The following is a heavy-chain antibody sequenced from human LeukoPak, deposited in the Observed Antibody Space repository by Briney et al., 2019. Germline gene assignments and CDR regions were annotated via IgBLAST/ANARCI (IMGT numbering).Heavy chain of an antibody. CDR3: ARRLGDY. J-gene: IGHJ4*02. CDR1: GFTFTTYS. CDR2: IKQDGSEK. D-gene: IGHD3-16*01. Sequence: GGSLRLSCTSSGFTFTTYSLKWVRQAPGKGLEWVANIKQDGSEKYYVDSVKVRFTISRDNAKNSLYLQMNSLRAEDTAVYYCARRLGDYWGQGTLVTVSS. V-gene: IGHV3-7*01.